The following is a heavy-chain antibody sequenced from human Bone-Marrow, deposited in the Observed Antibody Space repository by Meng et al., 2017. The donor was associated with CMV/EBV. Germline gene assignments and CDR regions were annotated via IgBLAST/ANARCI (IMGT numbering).Heavy chain of an antibody. Sequence: ASVKVSCKASGYTFTSYGISWVRQAPGQGLEWMGWISAYNGNTNYAQKLQGRVTMTTDTSTSTAYMELRSLRSDDTAMYYCARDRGFLASNWFDPWGQGPLDPVPS. J-gene: IGHJ5*02. V-gene: IGHV1-18*01. D-gene: IGHD5-12*01. CDR3: ARDRGFLASNWFDP. CDR2: ISAYNGNT. CDR1: GYTFTSYG.